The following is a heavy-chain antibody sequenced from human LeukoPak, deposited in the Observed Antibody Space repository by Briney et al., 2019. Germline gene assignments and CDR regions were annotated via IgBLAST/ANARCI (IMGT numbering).Heavy chain of an antibody. CDR3: ARVVETIQWATWFDP. CDR2: VYYGGTT. V-gene: IGHV4-59*11. J-gene: IGHJ5*02. Sequence: SDTLSLTCSVSGDSISSHYWGWIRQTPGKGLEWIGYVYYGGTTVYNPSLRSRVTVSVDTSKNEFSLKLSSMTTADTAVYYCARVVETIQWATWFDPWGQGTLVTVSS. CDR1: GDSISSHY. D-gene: IGHD5-24*01.